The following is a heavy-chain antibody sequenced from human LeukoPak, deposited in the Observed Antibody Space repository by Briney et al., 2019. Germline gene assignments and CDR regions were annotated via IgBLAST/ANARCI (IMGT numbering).Heavy chain of an antibody. CDR2: ISSSNSLI. CDR1: GFTFRSYS. Sequence: PGGSLRLSSAASGFTFRSYSMNWVPPAPGQGLEWVSSISSSNSLIYYADSVKGRFTISRDNSKNSLYLQMNSLRAEDTAVYYCARVPGDYWGQGTLVTVSS. D-gene: IGHD3-10*01. J-gene: IGHJ4*02. V-gene: IGHV3-21*01. CDR3: ARVPGDY.